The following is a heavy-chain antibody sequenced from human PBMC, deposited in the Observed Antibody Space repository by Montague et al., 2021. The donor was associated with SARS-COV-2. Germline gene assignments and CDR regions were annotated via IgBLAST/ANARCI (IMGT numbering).Heavy chain of an antibody. CDR2: IYYSGST. CDR3: ATERLGYCSSTSCYGPHYGMDV. J-gene: IGHJ6*02. CDR1: GGSISSGGYY. D-gene: IGHD2-2*01. Sequence: TLSLTCTVSGGSISSGGYYWSWIRQHPGKGLEWIGYIYYSGSTYYNPSLKSRVTISVDTSKNQFSLKLSSVTAADTAVYYGATERLGYCSSTSCYGPHYGMDVWGQGTTVTVSS. V-gene: IGHV4-31*03.